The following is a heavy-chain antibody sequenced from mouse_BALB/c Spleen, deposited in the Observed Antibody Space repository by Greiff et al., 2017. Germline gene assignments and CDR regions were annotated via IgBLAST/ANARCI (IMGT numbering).Heavy chain of an antibody. V-gene: IGHV10S3*01. Sequence: EAGGGLVQPKGSLKLSCAASGFTFNTNAMNWVRQAPGKGLEWVARIRSKSNNYATYYADSVKDRFTISRDDSQSMLYLQMNNLKTEDTAMYYCVRERTGPAWFAYWGQGTLVTVSA. J-gene: IGHJ3*01. D-gene: IGHD4-1*01. CDR2: IRSKSNNYAT. CDR1: GFTFNTNA. CDR3: VRERTGPAWFAY.